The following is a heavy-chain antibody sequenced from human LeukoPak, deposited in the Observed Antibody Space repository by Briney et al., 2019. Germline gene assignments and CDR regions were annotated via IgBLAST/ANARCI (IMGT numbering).Heavy chain of an antibody. J-gene: IGHJ4*02. V-gene: IGHV3-30*02. D-gene: IGHD2-2*01. CDR2: IRYDGSNK. CDR1: GFTFSSYG. CDR3: AKDPTLFVVVPAALSY. Sequence: GGSLRLSCAASGFTFSSYGMHWVRQAPGKGLEWVAFIRYDGSNKYYADSVKGRFTISRDNSKNTLYLQMNSLGAEDTAVYYCAKDPTLFVVVPAALSYWGQGTLVTVSS.